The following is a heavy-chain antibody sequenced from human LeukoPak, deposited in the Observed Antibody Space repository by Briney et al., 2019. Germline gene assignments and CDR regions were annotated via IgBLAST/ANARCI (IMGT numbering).Heavy chain of an antibody. Sequence: SETLSLTCAVYGGSFSGYYWSWIRQPPGKGLEWIGEINHSGSTNYNPSLKSRVTISVDTSKNQFSLKLSSVTAADTAVYYCARGAATGVLDVWGKGTTVTVSS. CDR3: ARGAATGVLDV. J-gene: IGHJ6*04. V-gene: IGHV4-34*01. D-gene: IGHD6-25*01. CDR2: INHSGST. CDR1: GGSFSGYY.